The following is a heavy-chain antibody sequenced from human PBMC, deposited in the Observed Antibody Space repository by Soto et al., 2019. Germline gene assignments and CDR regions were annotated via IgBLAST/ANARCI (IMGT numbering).Heavy chain of an antibody. CDR1: GFSFSDYY. V-gene: IGHV3-11*01. Sequence: QVQLVDSGGGLVKPGGSLRLSCAASGFSFSDYYMSWMRQAPGKGLEWVSFISTSYSPIFYADSVKGRFSISRDNAKNSLFLQMNGLRADDTAVYYCARRGPGDSHYFGFWGQGTVVTVSS. CDR2: ISTSYSPI. D-gene: IGHD1-26*01. CDR3: ARRGPGDSHYFGF. J-gene: IGHJ4*02.